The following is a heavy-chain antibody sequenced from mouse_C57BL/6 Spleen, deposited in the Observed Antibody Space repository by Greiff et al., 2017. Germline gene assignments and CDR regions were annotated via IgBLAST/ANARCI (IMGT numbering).Heavy chain of an antibody. J-gene: IGHJ3*01. D-gene: IGHD2-4*01. CDR3: ARLRDDYDGFAY. Sequence: QVQLQQSGAELAKPGASVKLSCKASGYTFTSYWMHWVKQRPGQGLEWIGYINPSSGYTKYNQKFKDKATVTADKSSSTAYMQLSSLTYEDSAVYYCARLRDDYDGFAYWGQGTLVTVSA. CDR1: GYTFTSYW. CDR2: INPSSGYT. V-gene: IGHV1-7*01.